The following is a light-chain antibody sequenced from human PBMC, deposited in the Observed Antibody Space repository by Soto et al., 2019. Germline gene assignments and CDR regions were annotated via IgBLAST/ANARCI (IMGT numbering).Light chain of an antibody. CDR2: QAS. Sequence: DVVVTQSPLSLPVTLGQPASISCRSSQSIVYSDGKAYLSWFQQRPGQSPRRLIYQASNRDSGVXDXFSGSGSGTDFTLQIDRVEAEDVGIYYCMQGTKWPPTFGRGTRVEIK. J-gene: IGKJ1*01. CDR1: QSIVYSDGKAY. CDR3: MQGTKWPPT. V-gene: IGKV2-30*01.